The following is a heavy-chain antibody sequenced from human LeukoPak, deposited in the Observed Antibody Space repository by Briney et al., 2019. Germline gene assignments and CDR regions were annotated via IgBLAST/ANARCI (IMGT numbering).Heavy chain of an antibody. J-gene: IGHJ6*02. D-gene: IGHD2-15*01. CDR2: TYYRSKWYN. V-gene: IGHV6-1*01. Sequence: SQTLSLTCAISGDSVSSNSAAWNWIRQSPSRGLEWLGRTYYRSKWYNDYAVSVKSRITINPGTSKNQFSLQLNSVTPEDTAVYYCARDSCSGGSCYSRYGMDVWGQGTTATVSS. CDR3: ARDSCSGGSCYSRYGMDV. CDR1: GDSVSSNSAA.